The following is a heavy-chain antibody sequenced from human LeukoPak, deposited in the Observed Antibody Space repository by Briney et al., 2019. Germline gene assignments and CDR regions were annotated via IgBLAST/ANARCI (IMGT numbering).Heavy chain of an antibody. CDR1: GYSISSGYY. V-gene: IGHV4-38-2*02. CDR2: IYHTGST. CDR3: AKTRDDLLVGHIDY. J-gene: IGHJ4*02. Sequence: SETLSLTCTVSGYSISSGYYWGWIRQSPGKGLEWIGSIYHTGSTYYNPSLKSRLTISVDTSKNQFSLKLSSVTAADTAVYYCAKTRDDLLVGHIDYWGQGSLVTVSS. D-gene: IGHD3/OR15-3a*01.